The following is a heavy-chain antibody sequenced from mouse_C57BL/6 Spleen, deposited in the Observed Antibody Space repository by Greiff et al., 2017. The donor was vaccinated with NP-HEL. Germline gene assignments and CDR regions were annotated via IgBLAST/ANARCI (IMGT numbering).Heavy chain of an antibody. V-gene: IGHV14-4*01. Sequence: VQLQQSGAELVRPGASVKLSCTASGFNIKDDYMHWVKQRPEQGLEWIGWIDPENGDTEYASKFQGKATITADTSSNTAYLQLSSLTSEDTAVYYCTLYYYGEGDYFDYWGQGTTLTVSS. D-gene: IGHD1-1*01. CDR1: GFNIKDDY. CDR3: TLYYYGEGDYFDY. J-gene: IGHJ2*01. CDR2: IDPENGDT.